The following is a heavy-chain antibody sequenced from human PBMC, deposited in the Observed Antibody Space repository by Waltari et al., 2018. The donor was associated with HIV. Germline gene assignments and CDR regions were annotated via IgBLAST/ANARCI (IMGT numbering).Heavy chain of an antibody. J-gene: IGHJ4*02. D-gene: IGHD3-22*01. CDR1: GYTFKIYG. Sequence: QVHLVQSGAELRKPGASVTVSCKASGYTFKIYGITGVRQAPGQGLEWMGWISGYNGDTRYAPRVRGRVTMTTDTATSTAYLEMGSLRFDDTAVYYCARDHYYGSSGYYSDYWGQGTLGTVSS. V-gene: IGHV1-18*01. CDR2: ISGYNGDT. CDR3: ARDHYYGSSGYYSDY.